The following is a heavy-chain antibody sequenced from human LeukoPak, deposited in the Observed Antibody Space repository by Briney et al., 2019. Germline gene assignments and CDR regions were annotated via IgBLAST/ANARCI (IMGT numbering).Heavy chain of an antibody. Sequence: GASVKVSCKASGYTFTSYGISWVRQAPGQGLEWMGWISAYNGNTNYAQKLQGRVTMTTDTSTSTAYMDLTSLRSDDTAVYYCARFRAGVGEPYGDYWGQGTLVTVSS. V-gene: IGHV1-18*01. J-gene: IGHJ4*02. CDR3: ARFRAGVGEPYGDY. CDR1: GYTFTSYG. D-gene: IGHD3-10*01. CDR2: ISAYNGNT.